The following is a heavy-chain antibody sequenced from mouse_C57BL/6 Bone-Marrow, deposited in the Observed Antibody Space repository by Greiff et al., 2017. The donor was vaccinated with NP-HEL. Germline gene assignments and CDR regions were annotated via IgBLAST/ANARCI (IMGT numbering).Heavy chain of an antibody. J-gene: IGHJ2*01. CDR3: ARKGSYDYEGY. D-gene: IGHD2-4*01. CDR1: GYTFTSYW. CDR2: IDPSDSYT. V-gene: IGHV1-59*01. Sequence: QVQLQQPGAELVRPGTSVKLSCKASGYTFTSYWMHWVKQRPGQGLEWIGVIDPSDSYTNYNQKFKGKATLTVDTSSSTAYMQLSSLTSEDSAVYYCARKGSYDYEGYWGQGTTLTVSS.